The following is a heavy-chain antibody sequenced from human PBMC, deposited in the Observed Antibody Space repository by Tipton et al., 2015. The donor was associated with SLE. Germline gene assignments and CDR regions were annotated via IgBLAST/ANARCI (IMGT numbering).Heavy chain of an antibody. J-gene: IGHJ3*02. D-gene: IGHD4-17*01. CDR3: AKDYGDYRAFDI. V-gene: IGHV3-30*04. Sequence: QVQLVQSGGGVVQPGRSLRLSCAASGFTFSSYAMHWVRQAPGKGLEWVALISYDGSNKNYADSVKGRFTISRDSSKSTPYLQMNSLGVEDTAVYYCAKDYGDYRAFDIWGQGTVVTVSS. CDR1: GFTFSSYA. CDR2: ISYDGSNK.